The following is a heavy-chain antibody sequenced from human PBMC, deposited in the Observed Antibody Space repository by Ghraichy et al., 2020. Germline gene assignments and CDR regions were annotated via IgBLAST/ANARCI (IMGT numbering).Heavy chain of an antibody. V-gene: IGHV6-1*01. CDR3: ARGAIFGSVDYYYVMDV. D-gene: IGHD3-3*01. CDR2: TNYRSKWYS. CDR1: GDSVSSKRAA. J-gene: IGHJ6*02. Sequence: SQTLSLTCAISGDSVSSKRAAWNWIRQSPSRGLEWLGRTNYRSKWYSDYAVSVKGRVTIKPDTSKNQFSLQLNSVTPEDTAVYYCARGAIFGSVDYYYVMDVWGQGTTSTVS.